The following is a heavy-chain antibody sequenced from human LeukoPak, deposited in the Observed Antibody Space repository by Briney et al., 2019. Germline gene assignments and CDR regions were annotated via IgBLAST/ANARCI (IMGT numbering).Heavy chain of an antibody. J-gene: IGHJ4*02. CDR1: GFSLSTSGMC. CDR2: IDWDDDK. CDR3: ARTRGYSGYDSGDFDY. V-gene: IGHV2-70*01. D-gene: IGHD5-12*01. Sequence: KVSGPALVKPTQTLTLTCTFSGFSLSTSGMCVSWNRQPPGKALQWLALIDWDDDKYYSTPLKTRLTISKDTSKNQVVLTMTNMDPVDTATYYCARTRGYSGYDSGDFDYWGQGTLVTVSS.